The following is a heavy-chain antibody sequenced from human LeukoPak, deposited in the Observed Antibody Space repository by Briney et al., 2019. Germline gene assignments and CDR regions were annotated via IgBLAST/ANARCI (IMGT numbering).Heavy chain of an antibody. V-gene: IGHV3-7*01. CDR1: GFTFSSYW. Sequence: LGGSLRLSCAASGFTFSSYWMSWVRQAPGKGLEWVANIKQDGSEKYYVDSVKGRFTISRDNAKNSLYLQMNSLRAEDTAVYYCARGISGWYGYYFDYWGQGTLVTVSS. CDR2: IKQDGSEK. D-gene: IGHD6-19*01. CDR3: ARGISGWYGYYFDY. J-gene: IGHJ4*02.